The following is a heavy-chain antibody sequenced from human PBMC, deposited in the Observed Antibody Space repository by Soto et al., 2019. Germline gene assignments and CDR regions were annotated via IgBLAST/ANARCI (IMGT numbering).Heavy chain of an antibody. Sequence: TSETLSLTCTVSGGSISSYYWSWIRQPPGKGLEWIGYIYYSGSTNYNPSLKSRVTISVDTSKNQFSLKLSSVTAADTAVYYCARCSDGDYVIDYWGQGTLVTVSS. V-gene: IGHV4-59*01. CDR3: ARCSDGDYVIDY. D-gene: IGHD4-17*01. CDR1: GGSISSYY. J-gene: IGHJ4*02. CDR2: IYYSGST.